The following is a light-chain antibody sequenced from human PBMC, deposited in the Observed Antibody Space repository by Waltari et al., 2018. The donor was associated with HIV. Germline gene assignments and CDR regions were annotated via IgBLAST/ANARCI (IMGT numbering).Light chain of an antibody. J-gene: IGKJ2*01. CDR2: LGS. Sequence: EIVMTQSPLSLSVTPGEPASISCRPPQSLLHDNGYNSLDWYLQKPGQSPQLLMYLGSSRASGVPDRFSGSGSGTDFTLKISRVEAADVGIYYCMQALQTPYTFGQGTRLETK. V-gene: IGKV2-28*01. CDR1: QSLLHDNGYNS. CDR3: MQALQTPYT.